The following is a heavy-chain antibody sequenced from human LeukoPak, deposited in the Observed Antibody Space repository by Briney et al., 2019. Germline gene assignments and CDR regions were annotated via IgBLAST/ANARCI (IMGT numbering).Heavy chain of an antibody. Sequence: QPGGSLRLSCAASGFTFSSYWMHWVRQAPGKGLVWVSRINSDGSSTSYADSVKGRFTISRDNARNTLYLQMNSLRAEDTAVYYCAREEDCSGGSCYEPSLGYWGQGTLVTVPS. J-gene: IGHJ4*02. CDR3: AREEDCSGGSCYEPSLGY. V-gene: IGHV3-74*01. CDR1: GFTFSSYW. D-gene: IGHD2-15*01. CDR2: INSDGSST.